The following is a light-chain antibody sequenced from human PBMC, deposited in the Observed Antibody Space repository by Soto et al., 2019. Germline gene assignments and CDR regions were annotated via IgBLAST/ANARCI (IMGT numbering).Light chain of an antibody. V-gene: IGLV2-14*01. CDR3: NSYTSSNTYV. Sequence: QSALTQPASVSGSPGQAITISCSGSSSDVGAHNFVSWYQHHPGKAPKLMIYEVSNRPSGVSNRSSGSKSGNTASLTISGLQAEDEADYYCNSYTSSNTYVFGGGTKVTVL. CDR2: EVS. J-gene: IGLJ1*01. CDR1: SSDVGAHNF.